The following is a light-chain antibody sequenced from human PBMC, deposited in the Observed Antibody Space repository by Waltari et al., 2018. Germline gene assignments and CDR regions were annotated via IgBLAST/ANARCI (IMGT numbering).Light chain of an antibody. CDR1: QSLTKRY. Sequence: VLTQSPGTLSLSPGERATLSCRASQSLTKRYLAWYQQKPGQDPRLLIYGASSRAAGIPDRFSGSGSGTDFTLSISSLEPEDFAVYYCQQYGSSVLSPFCQGTKLEIK. CDR3: QQYGSSVLSP. CDR2: GAS. V-gene: IGKV3-20*01. J-gene: IGKJ2*01.